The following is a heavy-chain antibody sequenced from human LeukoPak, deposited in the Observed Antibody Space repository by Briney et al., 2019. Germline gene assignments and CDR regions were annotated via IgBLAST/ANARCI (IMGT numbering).Heavy chain of an antibody. CDR2: IYPGDSDT. V-gene: IGHV5-51*01. J-gene: IGHJ4*02. Sequence: GESLKISCKGSGYSFTSYWIGWVRQMPGKGLEWMGIIYPGDSDTRYSPSFQGQVTISADESISTAYLQWSSLKASDTAMYYCARSPATYCSSTSCYSRDYWGQGTLVTVSS. CDR3: ARSPATYCSSTSCYSRDY. CDR1: GYSFTSYW. D-gene: IGHD2-2*01.